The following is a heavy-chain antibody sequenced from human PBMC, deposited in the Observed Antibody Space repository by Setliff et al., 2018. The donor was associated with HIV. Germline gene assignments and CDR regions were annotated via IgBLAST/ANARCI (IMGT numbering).Heavy chain of an antibody. CDR2: ISAYNGNT. CDR1: GYTLRRHG. CDR3: ARVNDILLGYWVGYFDY. J-gene: IGHJ4*02. D-gene: IGHD2-8*01. V-gene: IGHV1-18*01. Sequence: ASVKVSCKASGYTLRRHGISWVRQAPGQGLEWMGWISAYNGNTNYAQKFQGRVTQTTDTSTSTAYMELRSLRSDDTAVYYCARVNDILLGYWVGYFDYWGQGTLVTVSS.